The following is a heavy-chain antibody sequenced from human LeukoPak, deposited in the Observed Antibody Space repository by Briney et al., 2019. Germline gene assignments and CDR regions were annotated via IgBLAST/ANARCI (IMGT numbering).Heavy chain of an antibody. CDR3: AREPNYQYYFHY. D-gene: IGHD1-7*01. CDR1: GYTFTSYG. J-gene: IGHJ4*02. Sequence: ASVKVSCKASGYTFTSYGISWVRQAPGQGLEWMGWISAYNGNTNYAQKLLGRVTMTTDTSTSTAYMELRSLRSDDTAVYYCAREPNYQYYFHYWGQGTLVTVSS. V-gene: IGHV1-18*01. CDR2: ISAYNGNT.